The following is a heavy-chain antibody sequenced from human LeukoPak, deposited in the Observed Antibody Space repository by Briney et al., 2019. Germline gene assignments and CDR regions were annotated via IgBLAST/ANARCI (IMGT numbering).Heavy chain of an antibody. CDR2: IYYSGST. D-gene: IGHD6-19*01. CDR3: ARSMAVAGNDAFDI. CDR1: GGSINSYY. V-gene: IGHV4-59*01. Sequence: SETLSLTCTVSGGSINSYYWSWIRQPPGKGLEWIGYIYYSGSTNYNPSLKSRVTISVDTSKNQFSLKLTSVTAADTAVYYCARSMAVAGNDAFDIWGRGTMVTVSS. J-gene: IGHJ3*02.